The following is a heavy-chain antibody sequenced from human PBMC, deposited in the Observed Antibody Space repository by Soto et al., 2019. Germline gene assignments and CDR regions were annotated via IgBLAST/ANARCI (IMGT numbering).Heavy chain of an antibody. CDR3: AKRKAVFGVADRASIDS. CDR1: GFTFNNYG. V-gene: IGHV3-30*18. Sequence: VQLVESGGAGVQPGKSLRLSCAASGFTFNNYGMHWVRQAPGKELEWVAMISYNGFNTNYADSVKGRFTISRDNSKNTLYLQMNSLGPEDTSMYYCAKRKAVFGVADRASIDSWGQGTLVTDS. J-gene: IGHJ4*02. CDR2: ISYNGFNT. D-gene: IGHD3-3*01.